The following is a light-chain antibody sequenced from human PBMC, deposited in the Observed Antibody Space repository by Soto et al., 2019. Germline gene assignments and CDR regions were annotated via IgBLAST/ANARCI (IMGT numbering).Light chain of an antibody. J-gene: IGLJ3*02. Sequence: QSVLTQPASVSGSPGQSITISCTGTSSDVGSYNLVSWYQQHPGKAPKLMIYEVSKRPSGVSDRFSGSKSGNTASLTISGLQAEDEADYYCYSYANNNRVFGGGTKLTVL. V-gene: IGLV2-23*02. CDR2: EVS. CDR3: YSYANNNRV. CDR1: SSDVGSYNL.